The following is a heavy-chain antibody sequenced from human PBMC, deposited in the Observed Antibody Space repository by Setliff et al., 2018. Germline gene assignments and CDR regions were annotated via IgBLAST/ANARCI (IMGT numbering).Heavy chain of an antibody. D-gene: IGHD1-26*01. Sequence: PGGSLRLSCAASGFTFSTYSMNWVRQAPGKGLEWVSYISSRRDIIYYADSVKGRFTISRDNAKNSLYLRLNSLRAEDTAVYYCASNPRKGRSGGYFYDDPYYYYMDVWGKGTTVTVSS. V-gene: IGHV3-48*01. CDR1: GFTFSTYS. CDR2: ISSRRDII. J-gene: IGHJ6*03. CDR3: ASNPRKGRSGGYFYDDPYYYYMDV.